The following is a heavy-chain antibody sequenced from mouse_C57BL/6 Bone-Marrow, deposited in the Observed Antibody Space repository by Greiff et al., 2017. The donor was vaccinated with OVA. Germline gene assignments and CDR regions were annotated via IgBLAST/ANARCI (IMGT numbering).Heavy chain of an antibody. V-gene: IGHV5-15*01. J-gene: IGHJ4*01. Sequence: EVQRVESGGGLVQPGGSLKLSCAASGFTFSDYGMAWVRQAPRKGPEWVAFISNLAYSIYYADTVTGRFTISRENATNTLYLEMSSLRSEDTAMYYCARHYYGSSFYAMDYWGQGTSVTVSS. CDR3: ARHYYGSSFYAMDY. D-gene: IGHD1-1*01. CDR1: GFTFSDYG. CDR2: ISNLAYSI.